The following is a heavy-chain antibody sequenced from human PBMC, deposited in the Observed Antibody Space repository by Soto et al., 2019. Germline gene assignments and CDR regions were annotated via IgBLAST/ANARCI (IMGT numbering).Heavy chain of an antibody. CDR3: AKGDSSWVSWFDP. V-gene: IGHV3-73*02. CDR1: GFTFSVSA. CDR2: IRSTAQNSAT. Sequence: EVQLVESGGGLVQPGGSLKLSCAASGFTFSVSAIHWVRQAPGRGLEWVGRIRSTAQNSATGYVASVRGRFTISRDDSKNTAYLQMNSLKTDDTAVYYCAKGDSSWVSWFDPWGQGTLVTVSS. J-gene: IGHJ5*02. D-gene: IGHD6-19*01.